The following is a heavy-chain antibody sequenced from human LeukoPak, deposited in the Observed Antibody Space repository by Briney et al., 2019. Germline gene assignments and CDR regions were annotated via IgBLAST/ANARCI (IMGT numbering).Heavy chain of an antibody. D-gene: IGHD5-12*01. CDR1: GYNFISNW. CDR2: IYPHDSET. CDR3: ARVDRRGYSDYAAILPDY. Sequence: GESLKISCQGSGYNFISNWIGWVRQTPGKGLEFLGIIYPHDSETIYSPSFQGQVTVSADKSTITAYLQWNTLKASDTAMYYCARVDRRGYSDYAAILPDYWGQGTLVTVSS. V-gene: IGHV5-51*01. J-gene: IGHJ4*02.